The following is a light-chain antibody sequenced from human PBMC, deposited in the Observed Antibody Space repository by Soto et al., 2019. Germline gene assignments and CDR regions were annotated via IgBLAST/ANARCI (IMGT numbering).Light chain of an antibody. CDR2: DDG. V-gene: IGLV3-21*02. CDR1: NIGSKS. Sequence: SYELTQPPSASVAPGQTARISCGGNNIGSKSVLWYQQKPGQPPVLVVYDDGDRPSGIPERFSGSNSGNTATLTISRVEDGDEADYYCHVWDSSSDQDVFGTATKVTV. J-gene: IGLJ1*01. CDR3: HVWDSSSDQDV.